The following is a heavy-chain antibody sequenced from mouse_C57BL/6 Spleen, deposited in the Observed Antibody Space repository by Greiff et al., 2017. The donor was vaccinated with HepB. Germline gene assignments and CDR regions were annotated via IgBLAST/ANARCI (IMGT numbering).Heavy chain of an antibody. CDR2: IYPGDGDT. CDR1: GYAFSSSW. CDR3: ARWDPLAY. V-gene: IGHV1-82*01. D-gene: IGHD4-1*01. Sequence: QVQLQQSGPELVKPGASVKISCKASGYAFSSSWMNWVKQRPGKGLEWIGRIYPGDGDTNYNGKFKGKATLTADKSSSTAYMQLSSLTSEDSAVYFCARWDPLAYWGQGTLVTVSA. J-gene: IGHJ3*01.